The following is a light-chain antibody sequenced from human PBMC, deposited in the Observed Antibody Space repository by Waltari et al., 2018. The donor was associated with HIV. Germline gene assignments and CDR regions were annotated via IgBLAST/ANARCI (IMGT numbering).Light chain of an antibody. V-gene: IGKV1-9*01. CDR1: EDINEF. CDR3: QQLNTYPPDT. J-gene: IGKJ2*01. CDR2: AAS. Sequence: ITLTQSPSFLSASIGDRVTITCRASEDINEFLAWYQQKPGVAPKLLIYAASTLEDEVPSRFSGSGSGTDFTLTISSLQPEDFATYFCQQLNTYPPDTFGPGTKLEI.